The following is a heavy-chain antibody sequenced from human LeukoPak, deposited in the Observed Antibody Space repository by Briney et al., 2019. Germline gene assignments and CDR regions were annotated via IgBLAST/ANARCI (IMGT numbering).Heavy chain of an antibody. CDR3: ARGTFYDSSGYYSETNSPYLFDY. CDR2: ISSDGNNN. J-gene: IGHJ4*02. Sequence: PGGSLRLSCAASGFTFTNYALHWVRQTPVKGLEWITLISSDGNNNVYADSVKGRFTISRDNSKNTLYLQMNSLRAEDTAVYYCARGTFYDSSGYYSETNSPYLFDYWGQGTLVTVSS. D-gene: IGHD3-22*01. CDR1: GFTFTNYA. V-gene: IGHV3-30*03.